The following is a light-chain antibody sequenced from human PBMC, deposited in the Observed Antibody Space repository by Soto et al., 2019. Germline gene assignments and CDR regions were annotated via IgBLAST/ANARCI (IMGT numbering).Light chain of an antibody. V-gene: IGLV1-44*01. CDR3: AAWDDSLKGVV. Sequence: QSVLTQPPSASGTPGQRVTISCSGSSSNIGSNTVNWYQQLPGTAPKLLIYSNHQRPSGVPDRFSGSKSGTSASLAISGLQSEDEADYYCAAWDDSLKGVVFGGGTKLTVL. CDR2: SNH. J-gene: IGLJ2*01. CDR1: SSNIGSNT.